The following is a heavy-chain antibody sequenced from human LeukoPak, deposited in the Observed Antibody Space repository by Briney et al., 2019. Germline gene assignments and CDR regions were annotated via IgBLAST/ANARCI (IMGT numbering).Heavy chain of an antibody. CDR1: GYTFTSYD. J-gene: IGHJ4*02. V-gene: IGHV1-8*01. Sequence: AASVTVSCTASGYTFTSYDINWVRQATGQGLEWMGWMSPDSGYTGYAQTFQGRVTLTRNTSVSTAFMDLSSLRSEDTAVYYCEIYSGYDSFWGQGTLVTVSS. CDR2: MSPDSGYT. D-gene: IGHD5-12*01. CDR3: EIYSGYDSF.